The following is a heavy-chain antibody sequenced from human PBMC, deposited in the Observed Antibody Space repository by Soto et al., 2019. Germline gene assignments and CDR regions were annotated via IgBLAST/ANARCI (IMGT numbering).Heavy chain of an antibody. CDR3: ARDVDADLRTDFDY. Sequence: GGSLRLSCAASGFTFSDYYIHRIRRAPGKGLEWISYISGNGEIIQYAASARGRFTISRDNAENSVYLEMDSLRAEDTALYYCARDVDADLRTDFDYWGRGTLVTVSS. D-gene: IGHD4-17*01. CDR1: GFTFSDYY. V-gene: IGHV3-11*01. J-gene: IGHJ4*02. CDR2: ISGNGEII.